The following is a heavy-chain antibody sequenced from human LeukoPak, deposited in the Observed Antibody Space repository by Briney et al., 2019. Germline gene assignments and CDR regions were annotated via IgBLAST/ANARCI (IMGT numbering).Heavy chain of an antibody. D-gene: IGHD2-2*03. J-gene: IGHJ4*02. CDR3: AKQGYGYYGFDY. CDR1: GYTFTSYY. V-gene: IGHV1-46*01. CDR2: INPSTGTT. Sequence: ASVNVSCMASGYTFTSYYLHWVRQAPGQGREWMEVINPSTGTTSLTQKFQGRVTMTRDTSTSTVYMEVSSLSSEHTAVYYCAKQGYGYYGFDYWGQGTLVTVSS.